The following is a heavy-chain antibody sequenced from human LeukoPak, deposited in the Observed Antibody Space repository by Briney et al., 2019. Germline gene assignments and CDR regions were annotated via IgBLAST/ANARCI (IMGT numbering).Heavy chain of an antibody. CDR2: ISDSGGRA. J-gene: IGHJ4*02. CDR1: GFTFGSFA. D-gene: IGHD6-13*01. Sequence: GGSLRLSCAASGFTFGSFAMGWVRQAPGKGLEWVSIISDSGGRAYYADSVRGRFTISRDNSKNTLYLQMNSLRAEDTALYYCAKRLAAVGAVDYWGQGTLVTVSS. V-gene: IGHV3-23*01. CDR3: AKRLAAVGAVDY.